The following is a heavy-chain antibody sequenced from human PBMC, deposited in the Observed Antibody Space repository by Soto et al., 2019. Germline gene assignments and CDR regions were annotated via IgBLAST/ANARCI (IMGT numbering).Heavy chain of an antibody. CDR1: GFTFSSYV. CDR2: ISYDGSNK. J-gene: IGHJ6*02. D-gene: IGHD6-13*01. V-gene: IGHV3-30*18. CDR3: AKDRGSSSWYYYYYGMDV. Sequence: GGSLRLSCAASGFTFSSYVMHWVRQSPGKGLEWVAVISYDGSNKYYADSVKGRFTTSRDNSKNTLYLQMNSLRAEDTAVYYCAKDRGSSSWYYYYYGMDVWGQGTTVTVSS.